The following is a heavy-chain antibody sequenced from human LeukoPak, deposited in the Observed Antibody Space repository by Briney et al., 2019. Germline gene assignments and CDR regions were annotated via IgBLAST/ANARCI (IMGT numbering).Heavy chain of an antibody. V-gene: IGHV4-34*01. CDR1: GGSFSGYY. D-gene: IGHD2-15*01. J-gene: IGHJ4*02. CDR2: INHSGST. CDR3: ARRGYCSGGSCLYFDY. Sequence: SETLSLTCAVYGGSFSGYYWSWIRQPPGKGLEWIGEINHSGSTNYNPSLKSRVTISVDTSKNQFSLKLSSVTAADTAMYYCARRGYCSGGSCLYFDYWGQGTLVTVSS.